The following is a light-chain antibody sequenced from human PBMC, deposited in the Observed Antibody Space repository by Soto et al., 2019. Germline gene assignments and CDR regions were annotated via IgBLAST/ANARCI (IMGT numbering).Light chain of an antibody. CDR2: DVT. J-gene: IGLJ1*01. CDR1: SSDIGGYNS. V-gene: IGLV2-8*01. CDR3: SSYTDRKNLV. Sequence: QSALTQSPSASGSPGQSVTISCTGTSSDIGGYNSVSWYQQHPGKAPKVMIYDVTKRPSGVPDRFSGSESGNTASLTVSALQAEDEADYYCSSYTDRKNLVFGTGTKLTVL.